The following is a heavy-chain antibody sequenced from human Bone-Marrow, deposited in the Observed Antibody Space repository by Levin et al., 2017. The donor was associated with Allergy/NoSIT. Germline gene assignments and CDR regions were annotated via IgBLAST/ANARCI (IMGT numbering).Heavy chain of an antibody. CDR1: GFTFSAFG. CDR3: AKYQAGRRLRPPDL. V-gene: IGHV3-30*18. Sequence: AGGSLRLSCAASGFTFSAFGMYWVRQAPGKGLEWVALMSDDGNTKYYGDSVKGRFTISRDNSKNTLFLHMDSLRTEDTAVYYCAKYQAGRRLRPPDLWGQGTLVTVSS. J-gene: IGHJ5*02. D-gene: IGHD6-25*01. CDR2: MSDDGNTK.